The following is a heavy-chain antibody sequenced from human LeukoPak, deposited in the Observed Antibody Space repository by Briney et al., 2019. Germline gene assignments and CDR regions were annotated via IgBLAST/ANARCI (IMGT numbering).Heavy chain of an antibody. J-gene: IGHJ5*02. CDR3: AKARYYGSGSFLFDP. Sequence: PGGSLRLSCAASGFTFSSYGMHWVRQAPGEGLEWVAFIRYDGSNKYYADSVKGRFTISRDNSKNTLYLQMNSLRAEDTAVYYCAKARYYGSGSFLFDPWGQGTLVTVSS. D-gene: IGHD3-10*01. CDR1: GFTFSSYG. CDR2: IRYDGSNK. V-gene: IGHV3-30*02.